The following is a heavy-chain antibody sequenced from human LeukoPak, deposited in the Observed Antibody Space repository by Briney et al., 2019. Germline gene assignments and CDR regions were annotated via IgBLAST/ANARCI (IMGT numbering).Heavy chain of an antibody. CDR2: INPNTGGT. J-gene: IGHJ5*02. Sequence: ASVLVSCKAAGYIFIGYHIHWVRQAPGQGLEGMGWINPNTGGTNFAPKFHGRVSMTRDTSLSTAYMELSSLRSDDTAVYYCARGDKKENLSGPSGYFDPWGQGSLVTVSS. D-gene: IGHD3-10*01. CDR3: ARGDKKENLSGPSGYFDP. CDR1: GYIFIGYH. V-gene: IGHV1-2*02.